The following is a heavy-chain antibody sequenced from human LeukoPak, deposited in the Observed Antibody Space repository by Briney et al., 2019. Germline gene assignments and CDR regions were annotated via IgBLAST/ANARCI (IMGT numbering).Heavy chain of an antibody. CDR1: GGSIRSYY. D-gene: IGHD6-13*01. J-gene: IGHJ4*02. CDR2: IHYTGST. Sequence: SETLSLTCTVSGGSIRSYYWSWIRQPPGKGLEWIGYIHYTGSTNYNPSLKSRVTISVDTSKNQFSLQLSSVTATDTAVYFCARHSSSWYRDYWGQGTLVTVSS. CDR3: ARHSSSWYRDY. V-gene: IGHV4-59*08.